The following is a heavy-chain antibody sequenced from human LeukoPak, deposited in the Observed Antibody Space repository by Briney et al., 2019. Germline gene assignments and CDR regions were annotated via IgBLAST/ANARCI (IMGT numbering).Heavy chain of an antibody. D-gene: IGHD6-19*01. CDR2: IKEDGGDK. V-gene: IGHV3-7*05. CDR3: ATWSSGWQFDY. CDR1: GFTFSKSW. J-gene: IGHJ4*02. Sequence: GGSLRLSCAASGFTFSKSWMTWVRQAPGEGLQWVAHIKEDGGDKYYVDSVKGRFTISRDNGKTSVYLQMNSLRAEDTAVYYCATWSSGWQFDYWGQGILVSVSS.